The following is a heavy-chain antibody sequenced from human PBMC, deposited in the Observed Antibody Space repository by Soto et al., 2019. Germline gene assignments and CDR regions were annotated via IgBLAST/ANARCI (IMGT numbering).Heavy chain of an antibody. D-gene: IGHD6-19*01. J-gene: IGHJ4*02. CDR1: GGSISSGDYY. V-gene: IGHV4-31*03. CDR2: IYYSGST. Sequence: QVQLQESGPGLVKPSQTLSLTYTVSGGSISSGDYYWSWIRQHPGKGLEWIGYIYYSGSTYYNPSLKSRVTISVYTSKNQFSLKLSSVTAADTAVYYCARGPGRGWYDYWGQGTLVTVSS. CDR3: ARGPGRGWYDY.